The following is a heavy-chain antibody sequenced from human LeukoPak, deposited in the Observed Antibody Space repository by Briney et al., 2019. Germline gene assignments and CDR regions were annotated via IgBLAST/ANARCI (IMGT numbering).Heavy chain of an antibody. D-gene: IGHD6-13*01. J-gene: IGHJ4*02. CDR3: ARGLPGGQLSRYDY. CDR1: GYSISSGYY. V-gene: IGHV4-38-2*02. CDR2: IYQSGKT. Sequence: SETLSLTCSVSGYSISSGYYWGWIRQPPGKGLEWMVIIYQSGKTYCNPSLESRVTISVDTSKNQFSLKMNSMTAADTAMYFCARGLPGGQLSRYDYWGQGTLVTVSS.